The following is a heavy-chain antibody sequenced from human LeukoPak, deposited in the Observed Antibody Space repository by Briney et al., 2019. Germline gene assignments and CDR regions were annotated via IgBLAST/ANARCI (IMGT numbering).Heavy chain of an antibody. D-gene: IGHD3-9*01. V-gene: IGHV1-18*01. J-gene: IGHJ5*02. Sequence: ASVKVSCKASGYTFTSYGISWVRQAPGQGLEWMGWISAYNGNTNYAQKLQGRVTMTTDTPTSTAYMELRSLRSDDTAVYYCARVDGYYDILTGANYGEYWFDPWGQGTLVTVSS. CDR1: GYTFTSYG. CDR2: ISAYNGNT. CDR3: ARVDGYYDILTGANYGEYWFDP.